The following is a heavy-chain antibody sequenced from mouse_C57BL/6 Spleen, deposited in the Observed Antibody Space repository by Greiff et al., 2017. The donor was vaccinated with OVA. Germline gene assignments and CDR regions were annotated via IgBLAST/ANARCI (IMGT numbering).Heavy chain of an antibody. D-gene: IGHD2-3*01. CDR3: ARWRGDGYYHFDY. J-gene: IGHJ2*01. CDR1: GFSLTSYA. V-gene: IGHV2-9-1*01. CDR2: IWTGGGT. Sequence: VQLQQSGPGLVAPSQSLSITCTVSGFSLTSYAISWVRQPPGKGLEWLGVIWTGGGTNYNSALKSRLSISKDNSKSQVFLKMNSLQTDDTARYYCARWRGDGYYHFDYWGQGTTLTVSS.